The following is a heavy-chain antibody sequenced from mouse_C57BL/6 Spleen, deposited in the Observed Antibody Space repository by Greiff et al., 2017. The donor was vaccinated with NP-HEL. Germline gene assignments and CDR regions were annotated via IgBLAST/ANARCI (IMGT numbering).Heavy chain of an antibody. CDR3: ARMKKIEATYLDY. V-gene: IGHV1S81*02. J-gene: IGHJ2*01. CDR2: TNPTNGRT. Sequence: QVQLQQPGAELVKAGASVKMSCKASGYTFTSYWMHWVKQRLGQGLEWFAETNPTNGRTYYTEKFKSKATLTVDNSSSTAYMLLSGPTFEDSAVYYCARMKKIEATYLDYWGRGTTLTVS. CDR1: GYTFTSYW.